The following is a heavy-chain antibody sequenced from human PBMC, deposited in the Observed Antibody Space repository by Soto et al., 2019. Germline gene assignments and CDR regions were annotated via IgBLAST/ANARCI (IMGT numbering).Heavy chain of an antibody. J-gene: IGHJ4*02. V-gene: IGHV3-23*01. Sequence: GGSLRLSCVASGFSFSGYTMNWFRQAQGKGLEWISGINGGGGTTYYADSVKGRFTISRDDSKNILYLQMNSPRAEDTAIYYCAKDRHPDGIWTFDYWGRGTLVTVSS. CDR1: GFSFSGYT. D-gene: IGHD3-9*01. CDR3: AKDRHPDGIWTFDY. CDR2: INGGGGTT.